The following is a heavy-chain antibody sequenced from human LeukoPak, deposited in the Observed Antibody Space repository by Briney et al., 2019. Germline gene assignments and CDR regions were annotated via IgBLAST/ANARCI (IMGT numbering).Heavy chain of an antibody. CDR2: IIPIFGTA. Sequence: SVNVSCTASGGTFSSYAISWVRQAPGQGLEWMGGIIPIFGTANYAQKFQGRVTITADESTSTAYMELSSLRSEDTAVYYCARFGDDYGDYYDYFDYWGQGTLVTVSS. J-gene: IGHJ4*02. CDR3: ARFGDDYGDYYDYFDY. CDR1: GGTFSSYA. V-gene: IGHV1-69*13. D-gene: IGHD4-17*01.